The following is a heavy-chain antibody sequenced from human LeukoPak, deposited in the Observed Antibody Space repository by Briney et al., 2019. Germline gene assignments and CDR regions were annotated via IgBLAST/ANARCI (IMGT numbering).Heavy chain of an antibody. CDR3: ARDPIDYGDAEGY. D-gene: IGHD4-17*01. CDR2: ISYDGSNK. V-gene: IGHV3-30-3*01. Sequence: GGSLRLSCAASGFTFSSYAMHWVRQAPGKGLEWVAVISYDGSNKYYADSVKGRFTISRDNSKNTLYLQMNSLRAEDTAVYYCARDPIDYGDAEGYWGQGTLVTVSS. J-gene: IGHJ4*02. CDR1: GFTFSSYA.